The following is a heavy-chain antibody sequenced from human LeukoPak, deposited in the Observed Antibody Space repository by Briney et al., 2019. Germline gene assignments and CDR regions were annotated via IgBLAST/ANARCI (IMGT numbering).Heavy chain of an antibody. Sequence: GGSLRLSCAASGFTFSSYEMNWARQAPGKGLEWVSYISSSGSTIYYADSVKGRFTISRDNGKNSLDLQMNSLRADDTAVYYCARDTLGEGEDANYAVYYFDYWGQGTVVTVSS. D-gene: IGHD4/OR15-4a*01. CDR2: ISSSGSTI. CDR3: ARDTLGEGEDANYAVYYFDY. CDR1: GFTFSSYE. J-gene: IGHJ4*02. V-gene: IGHV3-48*03.